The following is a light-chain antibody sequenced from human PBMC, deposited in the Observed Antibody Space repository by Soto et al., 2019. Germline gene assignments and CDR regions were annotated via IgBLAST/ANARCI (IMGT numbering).Light chain of an antibody. CDR1: QTLSGNY. CDR3: QQYGSSGT. V-gene: IGKV3-20*01. CDR2: GAS. Sequence: NVLTQSPGTLSLSPGDRATLSCRASQTLSGNYLAWYQQKPGQAPRLLIYGASNRATGIPDRFSGSGSGTDFTLTISRLEPEDFAVYYCQQYGSSGTFGQGTKVDIK. J-gene: IGKJ1*01.